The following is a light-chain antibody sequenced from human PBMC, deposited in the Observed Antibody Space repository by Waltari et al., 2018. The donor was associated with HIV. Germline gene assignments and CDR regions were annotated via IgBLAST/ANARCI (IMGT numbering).Light chain of an antibody. J-gene: IGLJ1*01. V-gene: IGLV3-19*01. CDR2: GAG. CDR1: SLRNYF. Sequence: SSELPQDPAVSVALGQTVRITCHGGSLRNYFARWYQRRPGKATLIVIYGAGNRPSGIPDRFSGSSSGSTSTLTIAGAQAEDEADYYCNSRDFSGKQYVFGAGTRVTVL. CDR3: NSRDFSGKQYV.